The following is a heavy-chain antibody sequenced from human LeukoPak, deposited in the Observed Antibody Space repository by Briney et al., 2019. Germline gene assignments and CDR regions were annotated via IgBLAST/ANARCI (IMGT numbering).Heavy chain of an antibody. CDR2: IKEDGSQT. CDR3: ANSLDY. CDR1: GFTFSRSW. V-gene: IGHV3-7*01. J-gene: IGHJ4*02. D-gene: IGHD2-15*01. Sequence: GGSLRLSCVASGFTFSRSWMDWVRQAPGKGLEWVANIKEDGSQTYYVDSAKGRFTISRDNAKNSLYLQMDSLRVEDTAIYYCANSLDYWGRGTLVTVSS.